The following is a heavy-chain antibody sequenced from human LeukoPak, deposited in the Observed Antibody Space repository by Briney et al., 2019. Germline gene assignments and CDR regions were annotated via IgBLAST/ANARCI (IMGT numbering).Heavy chain of an antibody. J-gene: IGHJ4*02. CDR1: GLTFSRYW. Sequence: GGSLRLSCAASGLTFSRYWMTWFRQAPGKGLGWVANIKQDGSEKYYVDSVKGRFTISRDNAKNSLYLQMNSLRAEDTAVYYCARDLGEDNDYWGQGTLDTVSS. D-gene: IGHD3-16*01. V-gene: IGHV3-7*01. CDR3: ARDLGEDNDY. CDR2: IKQDGSEK.